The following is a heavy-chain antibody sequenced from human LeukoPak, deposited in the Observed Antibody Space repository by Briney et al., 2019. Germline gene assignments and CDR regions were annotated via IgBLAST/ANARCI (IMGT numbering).Heavy chain of an antibody. CDR2: MYQSGTT. J-gene: IGHJ4*02. V-gene: IGHV4-38-2*02. CDR3: VRDWPGGACYLDY. Sequence: PSETLSLTCAVSGYSITSGCNWGWIRQPPGKGLEWIASMYQSGTTYYNPSLKSRITILMDTSRNQIPLRLSSVTAADTAVYYCVRDWPGGACYLDYWGQGALVTVSS. CDR1: GYSITSGCN. D-gene: IGHD2-21*02.